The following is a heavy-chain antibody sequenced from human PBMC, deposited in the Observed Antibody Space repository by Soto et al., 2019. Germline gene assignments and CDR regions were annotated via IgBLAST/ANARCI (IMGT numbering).Heavy chain of an antibody. CDR2: INAGNGNT. CDR3: ASPRGLVYYGMDV. V-gene: IGHV1-3*01. CDR1: GYTFTNYA. Sequence: QVQLVQSGAEVKKPGASVKVSCKASGYTFTNYAMHWVRQAPGQRLEWMGWINAGNGNTEYSQKFQGRVTITRDTSASTAYKELSSLRSEDTAVYYCASPRGLVYYGMDVWGQGTTVTVSS. J-gene: IGHJ6*02.